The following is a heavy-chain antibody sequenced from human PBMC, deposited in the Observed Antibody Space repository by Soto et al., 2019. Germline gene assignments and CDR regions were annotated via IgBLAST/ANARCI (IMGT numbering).Heavy chain of an antibody. J-gene: IGHJ6*02. CDR2: IYCCGST. Sequence: GSXRLSCAASGVXVSSNYMSWVRQAXGXGLEKVSFIYCCGSTYYADSVKCRFTISRHNSKNTLYLQMNSLRAEDTAVYYCARDLRVCSSTSCYVYYYYGMDVWGQGTTVTVSS. D-gene: IGHD2-2*01. CDR1: GVXVSSNY. V-gene: IGHV3-53*04. CDR3: ARDLRVCSSTSCYVYYYYGMDV.